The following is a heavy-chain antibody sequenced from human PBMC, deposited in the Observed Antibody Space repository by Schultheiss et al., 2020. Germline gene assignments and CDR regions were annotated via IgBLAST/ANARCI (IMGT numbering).Heavy chain of an antibody. J-gene: IGHJ5*02. CDR3: ARDSYHSDRKPPSHKLYSWFNP. CDR2: IYYSGST. Sequence: SATLSLTCTVSGGSISSSSYYWGWIRQPPGKGLEWIGSIYYSGSTYYNPSLKIRVTISVDTSKNQLSLKLSSVTAADTAVYYCARDSYHSDRKPPSHKLYSWFNPWGQGALVTVSS. V-gene: IGHV4-39*07. CDR1: GGSISSSSYY. D-gene: IGHD1-14*01.